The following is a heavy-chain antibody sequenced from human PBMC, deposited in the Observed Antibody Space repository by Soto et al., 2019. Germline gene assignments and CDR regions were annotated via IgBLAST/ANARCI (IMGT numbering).Heavy chain of an antibody. D-gene: IGHD4-17*01. Sequence: ASVKVSCTASGYTFTGYYMHWVRQAPGQGLEWMGWINPNSGGTNYAQKFQGWVTMTRDTSISTAYMELSRLRSDDTAVYYCARAAPIDYGDPYYYYGMDVWGQGTTVTVSS. V-gene: IGHV1-2*04. CDR1: GYTFTGYY. CDR3: ARAAPIDYGDPYYYYGMDV. J-gene: IGHJ6*02. CDR2: INPNSGGT.